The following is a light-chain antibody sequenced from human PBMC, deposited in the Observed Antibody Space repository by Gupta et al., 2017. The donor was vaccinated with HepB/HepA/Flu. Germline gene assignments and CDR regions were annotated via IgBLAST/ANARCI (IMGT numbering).Light chain of an antibody. J-gene: IGLJ2*01. V-gene: IGLV1-40*01. CDR3: QSYDSSLGVV. CDR2: GNS. Sequence: QSVLTQPPSVSGAPGQRVTISCTGSSSNIGAGYDVHWYQQLPGTAPNRLIYGNSNRPSGVPDRFSGSKSGTSASLAITGLQAEDEADYYCQSYDSSLGVVFGGGTKLTVL. CDR1: SSNIGAGYD.